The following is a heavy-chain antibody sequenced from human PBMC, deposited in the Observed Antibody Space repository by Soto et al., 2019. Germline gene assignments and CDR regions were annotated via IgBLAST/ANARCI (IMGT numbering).Heavy chain of an antibody. D-gene: IGHD1-26*01. CDR1: GYTFTSYG. V-gene: IGHV1-18*01. J-gene: IGHJ4*02. CDR3: ARDGRYSGSYGGYYFDY. CDR2: ISAYNGNT. Sequence: QVQLVQSGAEVKKPGASVKVSCKASGYTFTSYGISWVRQAPGQGLEWMGWISAYNGNTNYAQKIQGRVTMTTDTSTSTAYSELRSLRSHDTAVYYCARDGRYSGSYGGYYFDYWGQGTLVTVSS.